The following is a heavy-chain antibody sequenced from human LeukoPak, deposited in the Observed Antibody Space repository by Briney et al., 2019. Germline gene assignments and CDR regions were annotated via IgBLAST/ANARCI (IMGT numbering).Heavy chain of an antibody. D-gene: IGHD5-12*01. V-gene: IGHV3-30*02. J-gene: IGHJ5*02. CDR2: IRYDGSNK. CDR1: GFTFSSYG. CDR3: AKSGYDFGGWFDP. Sequence: PGGSLRLSCAASGFTFSSYGMHWVPQAPGKGLEGVEFIRYDGSNKYYADSVKGRFTISRDNSKNTLYLQMNSLRAEDMAVYYCAKSGYDFGGWFDPWGQGTLVTVSS.